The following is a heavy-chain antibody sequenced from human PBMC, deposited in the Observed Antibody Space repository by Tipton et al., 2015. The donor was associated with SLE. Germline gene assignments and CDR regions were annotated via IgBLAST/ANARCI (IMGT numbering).Heavy chain of an antibody. Sequence: TLSLTCTVSGGSISSGGYYWGWIRQPPGKGLEWIGSIYYSGSTYYNPSLKSRVTISVDTSKNQFSLKLSSVTAADTAVYYCARREWLRPRGAFDIWGQGTMVTVSS. CDR3: ARREWLRPRGAFDI. V-gene: IGHV4-39*01. D-gene: IGHD5-12*01. CDR1: GGSISSGGYY. J-gene: IGHJ3*02. CDR2: IYYSGST.